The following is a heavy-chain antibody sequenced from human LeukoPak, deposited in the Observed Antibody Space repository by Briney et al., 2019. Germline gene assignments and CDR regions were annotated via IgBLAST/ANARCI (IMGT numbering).Heavy chain of an antibody. D-gene: IGHD6-19*01. Sequence: PGGSLRLSCAASGFTFSNYAMLWVRQAPGKGLEWVSIIRGSGYITYYADSVKGRFTISRDNSKNTLYLQMNSLRAEDTALYYCVKGGIAVTGTDSFDYWGQGTLVTVSS. CDR3: VKGGIAVTGTDSFDY. J-gene: IGHJ4*02. CDR2: IRGSGYIT. V-gene: IGHV3-23*01. CDR1: GFTFSNYA.